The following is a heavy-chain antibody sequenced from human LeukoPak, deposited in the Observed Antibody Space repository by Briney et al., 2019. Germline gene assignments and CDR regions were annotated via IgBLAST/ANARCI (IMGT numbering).Heavy chain of an antibody. CDR2: IYTDGSRR. V-gene: IGHV3-74*01. Sequence: PGGSLRLSCAASGFTFSNYWMHWVCQDPGKGLVRVSRIYTDGSRRSYADSVKGRFTISRDNAKNTVYLQMNSLRAEDTAVYYCASASSHRIAAGGDYWGQGTLVNVSS. D-gene: IGHD6-13*01. CDR3: ASASSHRIAAGGDY. J-gene: IGHJ4*02. CDR1: GFTFSNYW.